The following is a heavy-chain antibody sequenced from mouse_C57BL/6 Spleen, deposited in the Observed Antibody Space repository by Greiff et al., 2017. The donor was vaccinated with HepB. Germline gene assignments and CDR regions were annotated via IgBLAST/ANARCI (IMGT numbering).Heavy chain of an antibody. Sequence: EVKVVESGGGLVQPGGSLKLSCVASGFTFSNYWMNWVRQSPEKGLEWVAQIRLKSDNYATHYAESVKGRFTISRDDSKSSVYLQMNNLRAEDTGIYYCTRYYYGSPYYYAMDYWGQGTSVTVAS. V-gene: IGHV6-3*01. CDR1: GFTFSNYW. J-gene: IGHJ4*01. CDR3: TRYYYGSPYYYAMDY. D-gene: IGHD1-1*01. CDR2: IRLKSDNYAT.